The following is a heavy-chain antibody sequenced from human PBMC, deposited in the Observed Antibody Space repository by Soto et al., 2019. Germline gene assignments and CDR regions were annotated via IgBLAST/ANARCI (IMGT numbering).Heavy chain of an antibody. D-gene: IGHD2-21*01. Sequence: VQLVESGGGLVQPGGSLRISCAASGFTFSSFALNWVRQAPGKGLEWISYISVTSGSIFYADSVKGRFTISRDDARNSLYLQMNTLRDEDTAVYFCVRDHIWAFDFWGRGTMVTVSS. CDR2: ISVTSGSI. CDR3: VRDHIWAFDF. V-gene: IGHV3-48*02. CDR1: GFTFSSFA. J-gene: IGHJ3*01.